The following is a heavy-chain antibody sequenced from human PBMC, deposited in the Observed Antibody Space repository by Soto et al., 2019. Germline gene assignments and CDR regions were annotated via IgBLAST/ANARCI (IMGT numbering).Heavy chain of an antibody. CDR2: IYYSENT. J-gene: IGHJ5*02. V-gene: IGHV4-30-4*01. Sequence: PSETLSLTCTVSGVSISSGDYYWSWIRQPPRKGLEWIGYIYYSENTYSNPSLKSRVAISGDTSKNQFSLKLSSVTAADTAVYYCARAGVATIYPGNNWFDPWGQGTLVTVYS. CDR3: ARAGVATIYPGNNWFDP. D-gene: IGHD5-12*01. CDR1: GVSISSGDYY.